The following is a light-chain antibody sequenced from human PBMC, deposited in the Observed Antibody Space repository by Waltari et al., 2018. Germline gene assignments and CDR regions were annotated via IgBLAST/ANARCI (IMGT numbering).Light chain of an antibody. J-gene: IGLJ2*01. V-gene: IGLV2-14*03. CDR2: DVS. CDR1: SSDVGGYNY. Sequence: QSALTQPASVSGSPGQSITISCTGSSSDVGGYNYVYWYQQHPGKVPKLVIYDVSNRPSGVSDLFSGSKSGNTASLTISGLQAEDEADYYCSSYTSSKTILFGGGTKLTVL. CDR3: SSYTSSKTIL.